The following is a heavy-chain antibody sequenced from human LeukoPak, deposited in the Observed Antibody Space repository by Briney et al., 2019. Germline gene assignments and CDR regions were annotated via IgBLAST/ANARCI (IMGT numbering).Heavy chain of an antibody. Sequence: GASVKVSCKASGCTFTSYGISWVRQAPGQGLEWMGWISAYNGNTNYAQKPQGRVTMTTDTSTSTAYMELRSLRSDDTAVYYCARDESGAARGVFDYWGQGTLVTVSS. CDR2: ISAYNGNT. CDR3: ARDESGAARGVFDY. J-gene: IGHJ4*02. D-gene: IGHD1-26*01. CDR1: GCTFTSYG. V-gene: IGHV1-18*01.